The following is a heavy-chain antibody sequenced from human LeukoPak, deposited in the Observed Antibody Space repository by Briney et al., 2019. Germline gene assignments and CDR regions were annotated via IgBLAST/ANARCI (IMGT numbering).Heavy chain of an antibody. D-gene: IGHD6-13*01. CDR3: ARVRDSSSLSSDTAIDY. J-gene: IGHJ4*02. CDR1: GYTFTGYY. CDR2: INPNSGGT. V-gene: IGHV1-2*02. Sequence: GASVKVSCKASGYTFTGYYMHWVRQAPGQGLEWMGWINPNSGGTNYAQKFQGRVTMTRDTSISTAYMELSRLRSDDTAVYYCARVRDSSSLSSDTAIDYWGQGTLVTVSS.